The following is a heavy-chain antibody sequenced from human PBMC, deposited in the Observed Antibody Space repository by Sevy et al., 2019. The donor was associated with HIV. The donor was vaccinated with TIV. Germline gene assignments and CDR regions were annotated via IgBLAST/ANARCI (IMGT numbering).Heavy chain of an antibody. Sequence: GGSLRLSCAASGFTFSSYAMHWVRQAPGKGLEWVAVISYDGSNKYYADSVKGRFTISRDNSKNTLYLQMNSLRAEDTAVYYCARDRVPFDCSCGSCYRGGYGMDVWGQGTTVTVSS. CDR2: ISYDGSNK. J-gene: IGHJ6*02. CDR1: GFTFSSYA. V-gene: IGHV3-30-3*01. D-gene: IGHD2-15*01. CDR3: ARDRVPFDCSCGSCYRGGYGMDV.